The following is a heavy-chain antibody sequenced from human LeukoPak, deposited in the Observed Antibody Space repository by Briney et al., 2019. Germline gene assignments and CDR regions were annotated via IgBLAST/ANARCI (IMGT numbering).Heavy chain of an antibody. CDR2: ISSSGSTI. CDR1: GFTFSDYY. D-gene: IGHD3-10*01. J-gene: IGHJ5*02. CDR3: ARALTPVLLWFGEETEDNWFDP. V-gene: IGHV3-11*04. Sequence: GGSLRLSCAAYGFTFSDYYMSWIRQAPGKGLEWVSYISSSGSTIYYADSVKGRFTISRDNAKNSLYLQMNSLRAEDTAVYYCARALTPVLLWFGEETEDNWFDPWGQGTLVTVSS.